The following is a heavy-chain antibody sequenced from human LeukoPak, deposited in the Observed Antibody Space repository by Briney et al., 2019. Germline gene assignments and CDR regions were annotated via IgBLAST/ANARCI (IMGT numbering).Heavy chain of an antibody. D-gene: IGHD2-2*01. CDR2: ISAYNGNT. CDR1: GYTFTSYG. CDR3: ARDSYPYQLLTYYYYYYGMDV. Sequence: ASVKVSCKASGYTFTSYGISWVRQAPGQGLEWMGWISAYNGNTNYAQKLQGRVTMTTDTSTSTAYMELRSLRSDVTAVYYCARDSYPYQLLTYYYYYYGMDVWGQGTTVTVSS. V-gene: IGHV1-18*01. J-gene: IGHJ6*02.